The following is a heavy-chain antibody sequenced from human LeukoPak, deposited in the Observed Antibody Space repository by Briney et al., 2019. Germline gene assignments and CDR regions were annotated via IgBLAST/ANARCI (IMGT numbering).Heavy chain of an antibody. V-gene: IGHV3-30-3*01. CDR3: ARVQTPDYYDSSGYYLDY. Sequence: PGGSLRLSCAASGFTFSSYAMHWVRQAPGKGLEWVAVISYDGSNKYYADSVKGRFTISRDNSKNTLYLQMNSLRAEDTAVYYCARVQTPDYYDSSGYYLDYWGQGTLVTVSS. CDR2: ISYDGSNK. CDR1: GFTFSSYA. D-gene: IGHD3-22*01. J-gene: IGHJ4*02.